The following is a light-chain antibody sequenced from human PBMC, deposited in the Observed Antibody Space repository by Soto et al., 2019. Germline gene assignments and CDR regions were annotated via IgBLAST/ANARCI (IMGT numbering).Light chain of an antibody. V-gene: IGKV1-9*01. CDR2: SAS. Sequence: DIQLTQSPSFLSASIGDRVTISCRATQAMRTYLAWYQQKPGKAPKLLIYSASTLQSGVPSRFSGSGSGTWFTLTISILQPEDFANYYCQQLKSYPLTFGGGTKVESK. J-gene: IGKJ4*01. CDR1: QAMRTY. CDR3: QQLKSYPLT.